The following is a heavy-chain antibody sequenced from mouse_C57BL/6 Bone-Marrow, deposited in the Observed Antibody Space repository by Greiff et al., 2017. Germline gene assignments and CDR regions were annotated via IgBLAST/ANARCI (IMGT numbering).Heavy chain of an antibody. J-gene: IGHJ2*01. D-gene: IGHD2-4*01. Sequence: VKLQESGAELVKPGASVKLSCKASGYIFTEYTIHWVKQRSGQGLEWIGWFYPGSGRIKYNERFKDKATLTADKSSNTVYMELSRLTSEDSAVYFCARHERYYDYEGYFDYWGQGTTLTVSS. CDR2: FYPGSGRI. V-gene: IGHV1-62-2*01. CDR3: ARHERYYDYEGYFDY. CDR1: GYIFTEYT.